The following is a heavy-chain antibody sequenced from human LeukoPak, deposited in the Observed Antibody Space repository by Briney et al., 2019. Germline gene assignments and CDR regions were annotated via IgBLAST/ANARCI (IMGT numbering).Heavy chain of an antibody. Sequence: GGSLRLSCAASGFTFSSYSMNWVRQAPGKGLEWVSYISTSRGTIYYADSVKGRFTISRDNAKNSLYLQMNSLRDEDTAVYYCARTLTGMAVAGPKGFDYWGQGSLVTVSS. V-gene: IGHV3-48*02. J-gene: IGHJ4*02. CDR2: ISTSRGTI. D-gene: IGHD6-19*01. CDR3: ARTLTGMAVAGPKGFDY. CDR1: GFTFSSYS.